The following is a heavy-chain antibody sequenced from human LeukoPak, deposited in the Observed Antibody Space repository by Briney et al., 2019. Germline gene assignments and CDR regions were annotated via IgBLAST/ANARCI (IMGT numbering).Heavy chain of an antibody. D-gene: IGHD5-24*01. J-gene: IGHJ4*02. CDR3: ARRSMAASVGHVDY. Sequence: PSETLSLTCTVSGGSISSYYWSWIRQPAGKGLEWIGRIYTSGSTNYDPSLKSRVTMSVDTSKNQFSLKLSSVTAADTAVYYCARRSMAASVGHVDYWGQGTLVTVSS. CDR1: GGSISSYY. CDR2: IYTSGST. V-gene: IGHV4-4*07.